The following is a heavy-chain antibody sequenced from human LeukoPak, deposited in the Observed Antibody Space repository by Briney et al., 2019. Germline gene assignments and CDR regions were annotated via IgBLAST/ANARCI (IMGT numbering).Heavy chain of an antibody. D-gene: IGHD3-10*01. CDR2: IYYSGST. CDR3: ARVRYPNYYGSGSFDY. V-gene: IGHV4-39*07. CDR1: GGSISSSSYY. J-gene: IGHJ4*02. Sequence: SETLSLTCTVSGGSISSSSYYWGWIRQPPGKGLEWIGSIYYSGSTYYNPSLKSRVTVSVDTSKNQFSLKLSSVTAADTAVYYCARVRYPNYYGSGSFDYWGQGTLVTVSS.